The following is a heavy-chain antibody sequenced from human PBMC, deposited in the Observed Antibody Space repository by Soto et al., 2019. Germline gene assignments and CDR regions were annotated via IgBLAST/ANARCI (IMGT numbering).Heavy chain of an antibody. CDR3: SRGTYYPQSSGLHADY. CDR1: GSSFNDYA. V-gene: IGHV3-30*03. D-gene: IGHD3-22*01. J-gene: IGHJ4*02. Sequence: PGGSLRLSCATSGSSFNDYAMYWVRQAPGQGLEWVAIISSDGHHQFYLDNLRGRFTVSRDNSKNTLYLQMNSLRPEDTAVYYCSRGTYYPQSSGLHADYWGPGTVVTVS. CDR2: ISSDGHHQ.